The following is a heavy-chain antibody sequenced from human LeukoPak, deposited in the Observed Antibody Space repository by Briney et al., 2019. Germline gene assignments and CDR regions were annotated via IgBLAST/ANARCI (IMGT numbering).Heavy chain of an antibody. Sequence: SETLSLTCTVSGGSISSYYWSWIRQPPGKGLEWIGYIYYSGSTNYNPSLKSRVTISVDTSKNQFSLKLSSVTAADTAVYYCARRCSSTSCYPVGIAFDIWGQGTMVTVSS. CDR2: IYYSGST. D-gene: IGHD2-2*01. CDR3: ARRCSSTSCYPVGIAFDI. J-gene: IGHJ3*02. V-gene: IGHV4-59*01. CDR1: GGSISSYY.